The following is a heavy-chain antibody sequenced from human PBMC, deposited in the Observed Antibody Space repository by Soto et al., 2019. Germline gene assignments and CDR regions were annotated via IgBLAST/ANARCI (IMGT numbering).Heavy chain of an antibody. V-gene: IGHV3-15*07. J-gene: IGHJ6*02. D-gene: IGHD3-10*02. Sequence: GGSLRLSCAASGFTFSNAWMDWVRQVPGKGLEWVGRIKSKNEGGTIDYTAPVKGRFTISRDDSKNSLFLQMNSLQIEDTAVYYCSATFTYYYIPSGQKFYYPGMDVWGQGNTVTVSS. CDR1: GFTFSNAW. CDR3: SATFTYYYIPSGQKFYYPGMDV. CDR2: IKSKNEGGTI.